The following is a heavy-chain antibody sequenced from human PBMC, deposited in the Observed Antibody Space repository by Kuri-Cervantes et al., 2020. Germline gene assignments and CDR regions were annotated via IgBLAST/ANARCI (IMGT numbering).Heavy chain of an antibody. D-gene: IGHD3-10*01. CDR3: ARDSRLLWFGELFAYYGMDV. J-gene: IGHJ6*02. V-gene: IGHV4-39*07. Sequence: SETLSLTCTVSGGSISSSNYYWGWIRQPPGKGLEWIASIFYSGTTYYNPSLKSRVTMSVDTSKNQFSLKLSSVTAADTAVYYCARDSRLLWFGELFAYYGMDVWGQGTTVTVSS. CDR2: IFYSGTT. CDR1: GGSISSSNYY.